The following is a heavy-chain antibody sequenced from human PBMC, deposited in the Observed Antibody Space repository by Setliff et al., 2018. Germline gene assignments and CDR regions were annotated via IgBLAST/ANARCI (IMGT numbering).Heavy chain of an antibody. CDR1: GDSIGNTGYY. D-gene: IGHD4-4*01. CDR3: AGRDYSGGDS. V-gene: IGHV4-39*02. Sequence: KASETLSLTCIVAGDSIGNTGYYWGWIRQPPGKGLEWIGRIYNSGTTNYNPSLKSRVTISADTSNNSFSLNLFSVTAADTAVYYCAGRDYSGGDSWGHGTLVTVSS. J-gene: IGHJ5*01. CDR2: IYNSGTT.